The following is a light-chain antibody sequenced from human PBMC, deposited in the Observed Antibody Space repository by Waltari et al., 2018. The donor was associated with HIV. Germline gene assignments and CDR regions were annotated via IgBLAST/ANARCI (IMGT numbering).Light chain of an antibody. V-gene: IGLV1-47*01. CDR3: AAWDDSLSGWV. J-gene: IGLJ3*02. Sequence: QSVLTHPPSASGTPGQRVTISCSGSSSNIGSNYVYWYQQLPGTTPKLLIYRKNQRPSGVPDRFSGSKSGTSASLAISGLRSEDEADYYCAAWDDSLSGWVFGGGTKLTVL. CDR1: SSNIGSNY. CDR2: RKN.